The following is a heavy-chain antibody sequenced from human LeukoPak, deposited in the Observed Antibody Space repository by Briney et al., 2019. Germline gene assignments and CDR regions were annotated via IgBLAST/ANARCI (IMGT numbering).Heavy chain of an antibody. Sequence: SETLSLTCAVYGGSSSGYYWSWIRQPPGKGLEWIGEINHSGSTNYNPSLKSRVTISVDTSKNQFSLKLSSVTAADTAVYYCARGRVTLEYWGQGTLVTVSS. CDR2: INHSGST. CDR3: ARGRVTLEY. J-gene: IGHJ4*02. V-gene: IGHV4-34*01. D-gene: IGHD2/OR15-2a*01. CDR1: GGSSSGYY.